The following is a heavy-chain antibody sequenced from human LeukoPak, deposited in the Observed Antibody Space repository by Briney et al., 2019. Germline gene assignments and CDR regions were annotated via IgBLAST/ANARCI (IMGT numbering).Heavy chain of an antibody. CDR1: GGSISNYY. J-gene: IGHJ4*02. CDR2: IFSNGTT. CDR3: ARGTTAGAGRLDF. D-gene: IGHD6-13*01. Sequence: SETLSLTCTVSGGSISNYYWSWIRQPAGKGLEWIGRIFSNGTTKYNPSLNSRVTMSVDTSKNQFSLKLNSMTAADTAVYYCARGTTAGAGRLDFWGQGTLVTVSS. V-gene: IGHV4-4*07.